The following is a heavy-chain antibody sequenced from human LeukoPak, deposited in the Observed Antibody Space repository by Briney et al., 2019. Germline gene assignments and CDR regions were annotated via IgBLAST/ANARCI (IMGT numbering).Heavy chain of an antibody. CDR1: AFAFSDYD. J-gene: IGHJ6*02. V-gene: IGHV3-11*01. CDR2: ISSSGSTI. Sequence: RSLTLSCAAPAFAFSDYDMSWIRQAPGQGMGWVGYISSSGSTIYYAASVKGRFTISRDNAKNSLYLQMNSLRAEGTAVYYCARDGTVVTANYYYYGMDVWGQGTTVTVSS. CDR3: ARDGTVVTANYYYYGMDV. D-gene: IGHD2-21*02.